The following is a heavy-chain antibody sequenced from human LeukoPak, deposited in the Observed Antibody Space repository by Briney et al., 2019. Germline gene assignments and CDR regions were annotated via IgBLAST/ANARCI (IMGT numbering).Heavy chain of an antibody. Sequence: SETLSLTCTVSGGSISSYYWSWIRQPPGKGLEWIGYIYYSGSTNYNPSLKSRVTISVDTSKNQFSLKLSSVTAADTAVYYCARGRVVVPAYGMDVWGQGTTVTVSS. CDR2: IYYSGST. V-gene: IGHV4-59*12. D-gene: IGHD2-2*01. J-gene: IGHJ6*02. CDR3: ARGRVVVPAYGMDV. CDR1: GGSISSYY.